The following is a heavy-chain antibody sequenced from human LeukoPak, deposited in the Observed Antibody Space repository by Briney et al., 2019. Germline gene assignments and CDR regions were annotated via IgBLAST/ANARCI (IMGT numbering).Heavy chain of an antibody. Sequence: SETLSLTCAVYGESFSGYYWSWIRQPPAKGLEWIGEINHSGSTNYSPSLKSRVTISVDTSKTQFSLKLTFVTAADTAVYYCERERITMVRGVKDYYYMDVWGKGTTVTVSS. CDR3: ERERITMVRGVKDYYYMDV. J-gene: IGHJ6*03. CDR1: GESFSGYY. D-gene: IGHD3-10*01. CDR2: INHSGST. V-gene: IGHV4-34*01.